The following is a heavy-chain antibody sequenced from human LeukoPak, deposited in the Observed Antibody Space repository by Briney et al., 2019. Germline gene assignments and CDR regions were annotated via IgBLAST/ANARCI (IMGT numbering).Heavy chain of an antibody. Sequence: SVKVSCKASGGTFSSYAISWVRQAPGQGLEWMGRIIPILSIANYAQKFQGRATITADKSTGTAYMELSSLRSEDTAVYYCASGDGYNPTGDYWGQGTLVTVSS. D-gene: IGHD5-12*01. V-gene: IGHV1-69*04. CDR2: IIPILSIA. J-gene: IGHJ4*02. CDR3: ASGDGYNPTGDY. CDR1: GGTFSSYA.